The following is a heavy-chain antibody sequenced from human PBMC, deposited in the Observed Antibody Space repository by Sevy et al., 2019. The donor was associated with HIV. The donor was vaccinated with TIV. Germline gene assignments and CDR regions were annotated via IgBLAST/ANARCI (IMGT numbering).Heavy chain of an antibody. CDR2: ISGSGGST. V-gene: IGHV3-23*01. D-gene: IGHD2-2*01. J-gene: IGHJ6*02. CDR1: GFTFSSYA. CDR3: AKDWDIVVVPAAKAAGYYYYGMDV. Sequence: GGSLRLSCAASGFTFSSYAMSWVRQAPVKGLEWVSAISGSGGSTYYADSVKGRFTISRDNSKNTLYLQMNSLRAEDTVVYYCAKDWDIVVVPAAKAAGYYYYGMDVWGQGTTVTVSS.